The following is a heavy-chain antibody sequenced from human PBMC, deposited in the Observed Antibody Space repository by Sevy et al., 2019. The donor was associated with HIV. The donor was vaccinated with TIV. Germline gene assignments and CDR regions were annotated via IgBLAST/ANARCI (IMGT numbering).Heavy chain of an antibody. J-gene: IGHJ4*02. D-gene: IGHD3-10*01. CDR1: GYSITSGYL. V-gene: IGHV4-38-2*01. Sequence: SETLSLTCAVSGYSITSGYLWGWIRQPPGKGLEWIGSVFHSGSTYYNPSLNSRVIISVDTSKNQFSLKLNSVTAADTDVYYCARHSHGSGTYYVPFDSWGQGTLVTVSS. CDR3: ARHSHGSGTYYVPFDS. CDR2: VFHSGST.